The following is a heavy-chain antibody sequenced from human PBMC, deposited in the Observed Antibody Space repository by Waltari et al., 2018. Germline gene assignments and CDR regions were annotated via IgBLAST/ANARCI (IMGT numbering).Heavy chain of an antibody. V-gene: IGHV1-69*01. CDR2: IIPIVGTA. CDR1: GGTFSSYA. Sequence: QVQLVQSGAEVKKPGSSVKVSCKASGGTFSSYAISWVRQAPGQGLEWMGGIIPIVGTANYEQKFQGRVTITADESTSTAYMELSSLRSEDTAVYYCAGYCSSTSCYTYWFDPWGQGTLVTVSS. J-gene: IGHJ5*02. CDR3: AGYCSSTSCYTYWFDP. D-gene: IGHD2-2*02.